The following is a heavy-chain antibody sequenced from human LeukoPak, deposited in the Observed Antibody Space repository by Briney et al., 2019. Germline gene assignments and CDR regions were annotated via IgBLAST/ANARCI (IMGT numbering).Heavy chain of an antibody. V-gene: IGHV3-9*01. Sequence: GGSLRLSCAASGFTFDDYAMHWVRQAPGKGLEWVSGISWNSGSIGYADPVKGRFTISRDSAKNSLYLQMNSLRAEDTALYYCAKAMGSRSGYAIDYWGQGTLVTVSS. CDR3: AKAMGSRSGYAIDY. J-gene: IGHJ4*02. D-gene: IGHD5-12*01. CDR1: GFTFDDYA. CDR2: ISWNSGSI.